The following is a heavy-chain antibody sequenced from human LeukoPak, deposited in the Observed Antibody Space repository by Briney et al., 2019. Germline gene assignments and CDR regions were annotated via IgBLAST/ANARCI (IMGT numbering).Heavy chain of an antibody. Sequence: GGSLRLSCAASGFTFSSYSMNWVRQAPGKGLEWVSSISSSSSYIYYADSVKGRFTISRDNAKNSLYLQMNSLRAEDTAVYYCARSAGYSSSWYYPPNYYYYYMDVWGKGTTVTISS. CDR2: ISSSSSYI. J-gene: IGHJ6*03. D-gene: IGHD6-13*01. CDR1: GFTFSSYS. CDR3: ARSAGYSSSWYYPPNYYYYYMDV. V-gene: IGHV3-21*01.